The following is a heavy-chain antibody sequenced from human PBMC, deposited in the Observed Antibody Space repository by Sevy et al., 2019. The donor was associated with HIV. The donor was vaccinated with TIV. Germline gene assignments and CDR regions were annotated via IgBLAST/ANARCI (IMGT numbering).Heavy chain of an antibody. CDR3: ATAPGSYDVSPFDY. CDR1: GLTFSNAW. V-gene: IGHV3-15*07. D-gene: IGHD3-22*01. CDR2: IRSKTDGGTT. J-gene: IGHJ4*02. Sequence: GGSLRLSCAASGLTFSNAWMNWVRQAPGKGLEWVGRIRSKTDGGTTDYAAPVKGRFTISRDDSKNMVNLGMTSLKTADAAVYFCATAPGSYDVSPFDYWGQGTLVTVSS.